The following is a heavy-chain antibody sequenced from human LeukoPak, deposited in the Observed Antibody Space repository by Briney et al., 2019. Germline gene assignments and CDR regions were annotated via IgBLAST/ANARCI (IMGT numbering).Heavy chain of an antibody. Sequence: ASVKVSCKAAGYTFSNHGISWVRPAPAQGLEWMGWISGNNGGTKYAQKFQGRVTMTTGTSTSTASMELKGLRSDDSAMYYCTRVSNLAVTAYYLDYWGQGTLVTVSS. D-gene: IGHD6-19*01. CDR1: GYTFSNHG. CDR3: TRVSNLAVTAYYLDY. CDR2: ISGNNGGT. J-gene: IGHJ4*02. V-gene: IGHV1-18*01.